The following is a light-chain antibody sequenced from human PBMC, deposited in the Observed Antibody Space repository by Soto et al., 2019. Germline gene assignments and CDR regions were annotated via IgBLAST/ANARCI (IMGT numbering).Light chain of an antibody. J-gene: IGKJ2*01. V-gene: IGKV3-20*01. CDR2: DAS. Sequence: EIVLTQSPGILSLSPGERATLSCRASQSVSGSYLAWYQHKPGQAPRFLIYDASSRATGIPDRFSGSGSGKDFTLTITRLEPEDFAVYYCQQYGSSPRTFGQGTKLEIK. CDR3: QQYGSSPRT. CDR1: QSVSGSY.